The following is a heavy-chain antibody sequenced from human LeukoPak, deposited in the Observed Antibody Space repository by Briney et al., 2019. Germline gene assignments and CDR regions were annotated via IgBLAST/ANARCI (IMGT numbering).Heavy chain of an antibody. CDR1: GGTFASYG. V-gene: IGHV1-69*04. D-gene: IGHD1-26*01. CDR3: ARGGSYYFYNGMDV. CDR2: IIPIVGIL. J-gene: IGHJ6*02. Sequence: ASVKVSCKASGGTFASYGINWVRQAPGLGLEWMGRIIPIVGILNYAQRFQGRVTITADNSTNIAYMELSSLRSEDTAVYYCARGGSYYFYNGMDVWGQGTTVTVSS.